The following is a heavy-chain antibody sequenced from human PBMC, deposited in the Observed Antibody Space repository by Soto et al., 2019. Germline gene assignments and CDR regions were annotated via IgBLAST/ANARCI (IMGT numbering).Heavy chain of an antibody. J-gene: IGHJ4*02. CDR3: ANKIRGAIAIIDYFDY. D-gene: IGHD3-3*01. CDR2: ISGSGGST. V-gene: IGHV3-23*01. CDR1: GFTFSSYA. Sequence: PGGSLRLSCAASGFTFSSYAMSWVRQAPGKGLEWVSAISGSGGSTYYADSVKGRFTISRDNSKNTLYLQMNGLRAEDTAVYYCANKIRGAIAIIDYFDYWGQGTLVTVSS.